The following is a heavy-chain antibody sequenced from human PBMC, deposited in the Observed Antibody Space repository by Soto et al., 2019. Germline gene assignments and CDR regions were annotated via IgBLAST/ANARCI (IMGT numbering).Heavy chain of an antibody. Sequence: QVQLVQSGAEVKKPGASVTVSCRSSGDTFNDYYIHWVRQAPGQGLKWMGWINPNGGVTKYAQKFQGWVPMTRDTSIRTVSMQLSRLRSDDTAVDYGARESGGATATFAYYYFDMDVWGTGTTVTVSS. D-gene: IGHD5-12*01. CDR1: GDTFNDYY. CDR3: ARESGGATATFAYYYFDMDV. J-gene: IGHJ6*03. V-gene: IGHV1-2*04. CDR2: INPNGGVT.